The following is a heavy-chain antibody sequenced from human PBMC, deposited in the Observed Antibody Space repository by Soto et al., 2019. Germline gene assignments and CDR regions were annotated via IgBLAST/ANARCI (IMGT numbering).Heavy chain of an antibody. CDR3: ARASQYCSSTSCSIMDV. Sequence: SETLSLSCTVSGCSICSGGYYWSWIRQHPGKGLEWIGYIYYSGSTYYNPSLKSRVTISVDTSKNQFSLKLSSVTAADTAVYYCARASQYCSSTSCSIMDVWGKGTTVTVSS. J-gene: IGHJ6*04. D-gene: IGHD2-2*01. CDR1: GCSICSGGYY. V-gene: IGHV4-31*03. CDR2: IYYSGST.